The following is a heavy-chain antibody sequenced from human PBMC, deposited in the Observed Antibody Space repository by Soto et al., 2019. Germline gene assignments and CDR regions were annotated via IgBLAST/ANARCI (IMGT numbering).Heavy chain of an antibody. Sequence: QPGGSLRLSCAASGFTFSSYAMHWVRQAPGKGLEWVAVISYDGSNKYYADSVKGRFTISRDNSKNTLYLQMNSLRAEDTAVYYCARELSVAGTSTRWGQGTLVTVSS. J-gene: IGHJ4*02. CDR3: ARELSVAGTSTR. CDR1: GFTFSSYA. CDR2: ISYDGSNK. V-gene: IGHV3-30-3*01. D-gene: IGHD6-19*01.